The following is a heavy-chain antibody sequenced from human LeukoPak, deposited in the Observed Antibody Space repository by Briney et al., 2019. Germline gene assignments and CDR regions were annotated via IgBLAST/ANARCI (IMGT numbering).Heavy chain of an antibody. V-gene: IGHV4-59*12. CDR2: IYYSGST. CDR3: ARDRGHYDILTGPFDY. D-gene: IGHD3-9*01. Sequence: SSETLSLTCTVSGGSISSYYWSWIRQPPGKGLEWIGYIYYSGSTNYNPSLKSRVTISVDTSKNQFSLKLSSVTAADTAVYYCARDRGHYDILTGPFDYWGQGTLVTVSS. J-gene: IGHJ4*02. CDR1: GGSISSYY.